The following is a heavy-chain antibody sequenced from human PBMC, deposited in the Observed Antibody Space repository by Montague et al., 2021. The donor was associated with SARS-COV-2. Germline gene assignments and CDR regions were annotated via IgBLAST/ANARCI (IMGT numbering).Heavy chain of an antibody. CDR3: ARDTFYYGSDSYYVDPFDM. CDR1: GGSITSNC. J-gene: IGHJ3*02. D-gene: IGHD3-10*01. V-gene: IGHV4-59*01. CDR2: ALYTGRT. Sequence: SETLSLTCTVSGGSITSNCWSWIRQPPGKGLEWVGYALYTGRTRSNPSLQSRVFISVDTSKNQFSLKLSSVTAADTAVYYCARDTFYYGSDSYYVDPFDMWGPGTMVTVSS.